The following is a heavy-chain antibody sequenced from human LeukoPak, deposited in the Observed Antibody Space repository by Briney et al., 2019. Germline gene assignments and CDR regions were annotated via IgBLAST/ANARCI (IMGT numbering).Heavy chain of an antibody. CDR1: GFTFSSYE. D-gene: IGHD4-17*01. CDR3: AKGGHYSHFDV. Sequence: SGGSLRLSCAASGFTFSSYEMNWVRQAQGKGLEWICTISGFGEATFYADAVKDRFTISRDNSKNTLFVQMNNLRVEDTAVYFCAKGGHYSHFDVWGRGTLLTVSS. CDR2: ISGFGEAT. J-gene: IGHJ2*01. V-gene: IGHV3-23*01.